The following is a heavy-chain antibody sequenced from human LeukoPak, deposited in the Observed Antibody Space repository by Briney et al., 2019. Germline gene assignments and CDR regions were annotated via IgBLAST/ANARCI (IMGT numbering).Heavy chain of an antibody. Sequence: GGSLRLSCAASGFTFSSYGMHWVRQAPGKGLEYVSAISSNGGSTYYADSVKGRFTISRDNSKNTLYLQMSSLRAEDTAVYYCVKGGSTAMRASYFDYWGQGTLVTVSS. V-gene: IGHV3-64D*06. CDR1: GFTFSSYG. D-gene: IGHD2-2*01. CDR2: ISSNGGST. CDR3: VKGGSTAMRASYFDY. J-gene: IGHJ4*02.